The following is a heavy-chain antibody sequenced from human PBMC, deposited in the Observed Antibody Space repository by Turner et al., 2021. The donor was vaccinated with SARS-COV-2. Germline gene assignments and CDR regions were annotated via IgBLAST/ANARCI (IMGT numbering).Heavy chain of an antibody. J-gene: IGHJ6*02. Sequence: QVQLQESGPGLVKPSVTLSLTCTVSGGSISRYYWSWIRQPPGKGLEWIGYIYYSGSTNYNPSLKSRVTISVDTSKNQFSLKLSSVTAADTAVYYCARHPLNYDFWSGYYYYGMDVWGQGTTVTVSS. CDR1: GGSISRYY. V-gene: IGHV4-59*08. D-gene: IGHD3-3*01. CDR2: IYYSGST. CDR3: ARHPLNYDFWSGYYYYGMDV.